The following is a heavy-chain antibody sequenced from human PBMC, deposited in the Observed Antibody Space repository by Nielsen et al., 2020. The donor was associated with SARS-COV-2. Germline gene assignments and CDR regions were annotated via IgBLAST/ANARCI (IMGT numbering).Heavy chain of an antibody. Sequence: GGSLRLSCAASGFTFSNAWMSWVRQAPGKGLEWVGRIKSKTDGGTTDYAAPVKGRFTISRDDSKNTLYLQMNSLKTEDTAVYYCTTEIWRPNGDYEPRWGQGTLVTVSS. V-gene: IGHV3-15*01. CDR3: TTEIWRPNGDYEPR. CDR2: IKSKTDGGTT. D-gene: IGHD4-17*01. J-gene: IGHJ4*02. CDR1: GFTFSNAW.